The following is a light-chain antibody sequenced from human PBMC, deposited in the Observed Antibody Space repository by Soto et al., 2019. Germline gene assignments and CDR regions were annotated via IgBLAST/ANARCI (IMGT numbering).Light chain of an antibody. J-gene: IGKJ1*01. CDR3: QQATNFPV. Sequence: DIHMTQSPSSVCASVGDRVTITCRASQGISNWFAWYQHKPGKAPRLLIYAVSSLKSGVPSRFSGSGSGTEFTLTISSLQPEDVGTYYCQQATNFPVFGQGTKVEIK. CDR2: AVS. CDR1: QGISNW. V-gene: IGKV1-12*01.